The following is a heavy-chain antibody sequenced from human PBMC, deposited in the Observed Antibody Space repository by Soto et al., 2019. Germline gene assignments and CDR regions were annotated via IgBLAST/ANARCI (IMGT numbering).Heavy chain of an antibody. D-gene: IGHD3-16*01. CDR3: ARGGYYDNVWGKLSHYGLDV. CDR1: GYTFIRYG. Sequence: QVQLVQSASEVMKPGASVKVSFKASGYTFIRYGITWVRQAPGQRLEWMGWISPYNDQTIYAQKLQGRVTMTADTSTRTGYMELRSLKSGDTAVYYCARGGYYDNVWGKLSHYGLDVWGQGTSVTVSS. CDR2: ISPYNDQT. V-gene: IGHV1-18*01. J-gene: IGHJ6*02.